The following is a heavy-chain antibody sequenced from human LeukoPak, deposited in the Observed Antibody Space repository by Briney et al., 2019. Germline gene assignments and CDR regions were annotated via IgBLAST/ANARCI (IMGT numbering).Heavy chain of an antibody. J-gene: IGHJ4*02. Sequence: PGGSLRLSCAASGFTFSDYDMHWVRQVAGKGLEWVSGVGSAGNTYYPDSVKGRFTISRDNAKNTLYLQMNSLRAEDTAVYYCARDTYDSSGYYYGPFDYWGQGTLVTVSS. D-gene: IGHD3-22*01. CDR1: GFTFSDYD. V-gene: IGHV3-13*01. CDR2: VGSAGNT. CDR3: ARDTYDSSGYYYGPFDY.